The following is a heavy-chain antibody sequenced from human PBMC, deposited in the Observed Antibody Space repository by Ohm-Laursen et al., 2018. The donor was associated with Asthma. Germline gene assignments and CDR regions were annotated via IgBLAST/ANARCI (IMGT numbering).Heavy chain of an antibody. CDR3: ARRDFSGGDPSAAFDI. V-gene: IGHV3-30*03. Sequence: SLRLSCAASGFIFSSYGMHWVRQPPGKGLEWLAMISYDGRNKFYTESVQGRLTISRDNSKNTLYMQMNSLRAGDTAVYYCARRDFSGGDPSAAFDIWGQGTMVTVSS. CDR1: GFIFSSYG. CDR2: ISYDGRNK. J-gene: IGHJ3*02. D-gene: IGHD2-21*02.